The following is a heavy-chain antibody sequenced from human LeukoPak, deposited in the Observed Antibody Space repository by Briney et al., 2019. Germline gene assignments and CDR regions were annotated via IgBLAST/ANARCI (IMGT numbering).Heavy chain of an antibody. D-gene: IGHD6-19*01. J-gene: IGHJ4*02. CDR2: ISGGGEST. CDR3: TKGGYSTGWLSHDY. Sequence: PSETLSLTCTVSGGSISSYYWSWVRQAPGKGLEWVSDISGGGESTNYADSVKGRFTISRDNSKNTLYLQMSSLRGEDTAVYYCTKGGYSTGWLSHDYWGQGTLVTVSS. CDR1: GGSISSYY. V-gene: IGHV3-23*01.